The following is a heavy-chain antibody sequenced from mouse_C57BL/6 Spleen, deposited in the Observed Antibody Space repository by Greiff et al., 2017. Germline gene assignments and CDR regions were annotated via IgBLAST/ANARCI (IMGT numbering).Heavy chain of an antibody. CDR1: GYSITSGYY. CDR3: AQFITTPRFAY. J-gene: IGHJ3*01. CDR2: ISYDGSN. D-gene: IGHD1-1*01. V-gene: IGHV3-6*01. Sequence: EVKLLESGPGLVKPSQSLSLTCSVTGYSITSGYYWNWIRQFPGNKLEWMGYISYDGSNNYNPSLKNRISITRDTSKNQFFLKLNSVTTEDTATYYCAQFITTPRFAYWGQGTLVTVSA.